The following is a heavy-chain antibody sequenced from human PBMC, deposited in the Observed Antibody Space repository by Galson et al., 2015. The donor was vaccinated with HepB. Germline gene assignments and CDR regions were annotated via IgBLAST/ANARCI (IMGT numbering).Heavy chain of an antibody. CDR2: IIPIFGTA. CDR3: ARDTLNLEWSIRGDAFDI. CDR1: GGTFSSYA. Sequence: SVKVSCKASGGTFSSYAISWVRQAPGQGLEWMGGIIPIFGTANYAQKFQGRVTITADESTSTAYMELSSLRSEDTAVYYCARDTLNLEWSIRGDAFDIWGQGTMVTVSS. V-gene: IGHV1-69*13. J-gene: IGHJ3*02. D-gene: IGHD3-3*01.